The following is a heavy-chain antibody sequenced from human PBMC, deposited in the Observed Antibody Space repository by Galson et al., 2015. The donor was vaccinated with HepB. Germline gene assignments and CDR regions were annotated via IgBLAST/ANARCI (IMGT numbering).Heavy chain of an antibody. D-gene: IGHD3-10*01. J-gene: IGHJ4*02. CDR2: IYRDGTI. CDR3: ACSTFYYASAFDF. V-gene: IGHV3-66*01. Sequence: LRLSCAVSGFMVNSYYMTWVRQAPGKGLEWVSVIYRDGTIHYADSLKGRFTISRDTSENTLYLQMRSLRAADTAVYYCACSTFYYASAFDFWGQGTLVTVSS. CDR1: GFMVNSYY.